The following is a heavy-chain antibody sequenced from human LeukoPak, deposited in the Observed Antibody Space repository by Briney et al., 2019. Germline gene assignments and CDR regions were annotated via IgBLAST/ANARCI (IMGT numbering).Heavy chain of an antibody. CDR1: GFTFSNYW. V-gene: IGHV3-7*01. J-gene: IGHJ3*01. Sequence: GGSLRLSCAASGFTFSNYWMSWVRQAPGKGLEWVAKIKQDGSEKYYVDSVKGRFTISRDNAKNSLSLQMNSLRAEDTAVYYCARDQGYCTSASCRGDAFDVWGQGSMISVSS. CDR3: ARDQGYCTSASCRGDAFDV. D-gene: IGHD2-2*01. CDR2: IKQDGSEK.